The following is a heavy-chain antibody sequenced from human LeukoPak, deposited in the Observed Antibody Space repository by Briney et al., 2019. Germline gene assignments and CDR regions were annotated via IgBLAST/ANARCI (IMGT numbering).Heavy chain of an antibody. V-gene: IGHV3-23*01. CDR3: AKQVGSTWWYYYMDV. CDR2: LAASASST. D-gene: IGHD2-2*01. Sequence: GGSLRLSCAASGFTFSGYGMNWVRQAPGKGLEWVSSLAASASSTFYADSVKGRFTVSRDDSKNTLYLQMNSLRAEDTAVYYCAKQVGSTWWYYYMDVWGKGTTVTVSS. J-gene: IGHJ6*03. CDR1: GFTFSGYG.